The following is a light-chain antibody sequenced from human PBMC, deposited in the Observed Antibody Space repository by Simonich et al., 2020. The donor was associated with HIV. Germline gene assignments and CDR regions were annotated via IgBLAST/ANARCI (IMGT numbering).Light chain of an antibody. CDR3: QQYSYWPPA. CDR2: WAA. J-gene: IGKJ4*01. Sequence: DIVMTQSPDSLAVSLGERATINCKSSQSVLYSSNNKNYLAWYQQKPGQPPKLLIYWAATRESGVPDRVSGSGSGTDFTLTISSLQAEDVAVYYCQQYSYWPPAFGGGTKVEIK. V-gene: IGKV4-1*01. CDR1: QSVLYSSNNKNY.